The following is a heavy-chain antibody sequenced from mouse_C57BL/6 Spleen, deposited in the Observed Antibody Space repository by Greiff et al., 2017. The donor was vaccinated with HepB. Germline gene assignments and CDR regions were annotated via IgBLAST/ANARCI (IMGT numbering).Heavy chain of an antibody. J-gene: IGHJ1*03. D-gene: IGHD1-1*01. CDR2: INYDGSST. V-gene: IGHV5-16*01. CDR3: ARAIYYYGSSYSYFDV. CDR1: GFTFSDYY. Sequence: EVMLVESEGGLVQPGSSMKLSCTASGFTFSDYYMAWVRQVPEKGLEWVANINYDGSSTYYLDSLKSRFIISRDNAKNSLYLQMSSLKSEDTATYYCARAIYYYGSSYSYFDVWGTGTTVTVSS.